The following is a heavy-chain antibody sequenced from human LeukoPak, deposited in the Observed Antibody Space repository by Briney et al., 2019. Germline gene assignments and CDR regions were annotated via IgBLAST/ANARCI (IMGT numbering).Heavy chain of an antibody. J-gene: IGHJ4*02. V-gene: IGHV4-59*01. CDR2: ISHSGTA. CDR1: GVSPSSFY. Sequence: PSETLSLSCAVSGVSPSSFYCGWVSHSAGEGLERIGHISHSGTANDTPSLKSRVAISVDTSKNQFSLNLNSVTAADTAVYYCTRETQVRGSYLFDYWGQGTLVTVSS. CDR3: TRETQVRGSYLFDY. D-gene: IGHD3-16*01.